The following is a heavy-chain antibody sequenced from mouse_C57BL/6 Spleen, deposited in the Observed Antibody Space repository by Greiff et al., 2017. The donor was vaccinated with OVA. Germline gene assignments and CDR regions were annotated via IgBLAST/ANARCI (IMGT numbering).Heavy chain of an antibody. CDR2: IYPGDGDT. J-gene: IGHJ4*01. Sequence: VQLVESGPELVKPGASVKISCKASGYAFSSSWMNWVKQRPGKGLEWIGRIYPGDGDTNYNGKFKGKATLTADKSSSTAYMQLSSLTSEDSAVYFCARPYGSSYYAMDYWGQGTSVTVSS. CDR3: ARPYGSSYYAMDY. D-gene: IGHD1-1*01. V-gene: IGHV1-82*01. CDR1: GYAFSSSW.